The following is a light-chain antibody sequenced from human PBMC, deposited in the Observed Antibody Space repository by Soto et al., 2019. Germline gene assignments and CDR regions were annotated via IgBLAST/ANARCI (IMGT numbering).Light chain of an antibody. CDR3: KSYAGSNTYV. J-gene: IGLJ1*01. CDR2: GVT. Sequence: QSALTQPASVSGSPGQSITISCTGTSNDVGAYDYVSWYQQHPGKAPRLLIYGVTSRRPGVSDRFSGSKSGNTASLTISGLQAADEADYFCKSYAGSNTYVFGSGTKLTVL. CDR1: SNDVGAYDY. V-gene: IGLV2-14*01.